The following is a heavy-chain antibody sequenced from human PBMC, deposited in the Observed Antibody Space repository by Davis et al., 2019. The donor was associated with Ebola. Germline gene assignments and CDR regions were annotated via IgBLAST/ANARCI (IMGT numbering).Heavy chain of an antibody. Sequence: GESLKISCAASGFTFSSYSMNWVRQAPGKGLEWVSSISSSSSYIYYADSLKGRFTISRDNAKNSLYLQMNSLRAEDTAVYYCARGLTAFPSYYYYYGMDVWGQGTTVTVSS. V-gene: IGHV3-21*06. CDR2: ISSSSSYI. D-gene: IGHD3-9*01. CDR3: ARGLTAFPSYYYYYGMDV. CDR1: GFTFSSYS. J-gene: IGHJ6*02.